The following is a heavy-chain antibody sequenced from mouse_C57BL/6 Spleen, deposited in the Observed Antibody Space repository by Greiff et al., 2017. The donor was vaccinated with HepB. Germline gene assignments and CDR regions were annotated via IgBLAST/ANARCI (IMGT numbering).Heavy chain of an antibody. CDR1: GYAFSSSW. J-gene: IGHJ2*01. Sequence: VMLQQSGPELVKPGASVKISCKASGYAFSSSWMNWVKQRPGKGLEWIGRIYPGDGDTNYNGKFKGKATLTADKSSSTAYMQLSSLTSEDSAVYFCARGTTALDYWGQGTTLTVSS. V-gene: IGHV1-82*01. D-gene: IGHD1-2*01. CDR3: ARGTTALDY. CDR2: IYPGDGDT.